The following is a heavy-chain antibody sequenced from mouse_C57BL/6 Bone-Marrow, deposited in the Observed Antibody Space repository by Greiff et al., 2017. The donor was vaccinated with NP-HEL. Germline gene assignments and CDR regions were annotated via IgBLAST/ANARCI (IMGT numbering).Heavy chain of an antibody. J-gene: IGHJ2*01. CDR3: ARDILCVFDY. CDR2: ISDGGSYT. D-gene: IGHD1-1*02. V-gene: IGHV5-4*01. Sequence: EVKVEESGGGLVKPGGSLKLSCAASGFTFSSYAMSWVRQTPEKRLEWVATISDGGSYTYYPDNVKGRFTISRDNAKNNLYLQMSPLKSEDTAMYYCARDILCVFDYWGKGTTLTVSS. CDR1: GFTFSSYA.